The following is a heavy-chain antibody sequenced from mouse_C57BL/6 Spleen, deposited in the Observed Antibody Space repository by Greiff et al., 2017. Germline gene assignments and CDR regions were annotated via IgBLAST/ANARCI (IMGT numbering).Heavy chain of an antibody. V-gene: IGHV1-64*01. CDR2: IHPNSGST. Sequence: QVQLQQPGAELVKPGASVKLSCKASGYTFTSYWMHWVKQRPGQGLEWIGMIHPNSGSTNYNEKFKSKATLTVDKSSSTAYVQLSSLTSEDSAVYYCARKRGLDYDFAYWGQGTLVTVSA. J-gene: IGHJ3*01. D-gene: IGHD2-4*01. CDR1: GYTFTSYW. CDR3: ARKRGLDYDFAY.